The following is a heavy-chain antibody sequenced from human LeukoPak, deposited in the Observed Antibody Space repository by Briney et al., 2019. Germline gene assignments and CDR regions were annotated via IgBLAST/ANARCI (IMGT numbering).Heavy chain of an antibody. CDR2: TYYRSKWYT. CDR3: ASSSLRGSDAFDI. CDR1: GDSVSNNNAA. D-gene: IGHD3-16*01. V-gene: IGHV6-1*01. J-gene: IGHJ3*02. Sequence: SQTLSLTCAISGDSVSNNNAAWNWIRQSPSRGLEWLGRTYYRSKWYTDYAVSVSSRITINPDASKNQFSLQLNSVTPEDTAVYYCASSSLRGSDAFDIWGQGTMVTVSS.